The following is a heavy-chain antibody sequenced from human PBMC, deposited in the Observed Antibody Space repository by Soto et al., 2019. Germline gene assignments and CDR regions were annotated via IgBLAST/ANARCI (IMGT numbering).Heavy chain of an antibody. V-gene: IGHV4-34*01. Sequence: PSETLSLTCAVYGGSFSDYSWTWIRQPPGKGLEWIGEINHSGSTYYNPSLKSRVTISVDTSKNQFSLKLTSVTAADTAVYYCARERTRGAFDIWGQGTMVTVSS. D-gene: IGHD3-10*01. CDR2: INHSGST. CDR3: ARERTRGAFDI. CDR1: GGSFSDYS. J-gene: IGHJ3*02.